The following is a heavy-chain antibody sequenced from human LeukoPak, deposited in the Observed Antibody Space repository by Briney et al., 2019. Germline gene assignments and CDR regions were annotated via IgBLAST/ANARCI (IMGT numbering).Heavy chain of an antibody. CDR2: ISPSGGAT. J-gene: IGHJ6*02. CDR3: ARDPWVSSGNYHYGMDV. V-gene: IGHV1-46*01. D-gene: IGHD6-19*01. Sequence: GASVKVSCKASGYTFTNYHMHWVRQAPGHGLEWMGIISPSGGATRYAQKFQGRLTMTRDTSTSTVYMDLSNLRLEDTAVYYCARDPWVSSGNYHYGMDVWGQETTVTVSS. CDR1: GYTFTNYH.